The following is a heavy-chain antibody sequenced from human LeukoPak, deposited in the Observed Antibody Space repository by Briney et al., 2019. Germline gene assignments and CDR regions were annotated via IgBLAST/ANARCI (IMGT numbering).Heavy chain of an antibody. V-gene: IGHV4-34*01. J-gene: IGHJ6*02. CDR2: INESGST. D-gene: IGHD3-10*01. CDR3: ARAGGLKIRGFMIFFGLGGYHSGMDV. CDR1: GGSFSGYY. Sequence: SETLSLTCGVSGGSFSGYYWSWIRQSPGKGLEWIGEINESGSTDYNPSLMSRVTISLDTSKNQFSLNLSSMTAADTAIYYCARAGGLKIRGFMIFFGLGGYHSGMDVWGQGTTVSVSS.